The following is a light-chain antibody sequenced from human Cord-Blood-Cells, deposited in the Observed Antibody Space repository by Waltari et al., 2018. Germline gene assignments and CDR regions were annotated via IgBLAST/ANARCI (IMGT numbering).Light chain of an antibody. CDR3: GTWDSSLSAWV. CDR2: ETN. V-gene: IGLV1-51*02. Sequence: QSVLTQPPSVSAAPGQKVTISCSGSSSNIGNNYVSWYQQLPGTAPKLLIYETNKRPSGIPDRSSGSKSGTSATLGITGLQTGDEADYYCGTWDSSLSAWVFGGGTKLTVL. J-gene: IGLJ3*02. CDR1: SSNIGNNY.